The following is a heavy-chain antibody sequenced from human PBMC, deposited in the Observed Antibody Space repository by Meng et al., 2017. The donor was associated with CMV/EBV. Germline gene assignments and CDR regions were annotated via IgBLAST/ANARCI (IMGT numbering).Heavy chain of an antibody. D-gene: IGHD1-26*01. V-gene: IGHV3-11*01. CDR1: GFTFNDYY. CDR2: INSNSSTR. Sequence: CAASGFTFNDYYMSGSRQAPGKGLEWVSYINSNSSTRYYADSEKGRFTISRDNAKNSLYLQMNSLRAEDTAEYYCARVNGGSYSFDHWGRGTLVTVSS. J-gene: IGHJ2*01. CDR3: ARVNGGSYSFDH.